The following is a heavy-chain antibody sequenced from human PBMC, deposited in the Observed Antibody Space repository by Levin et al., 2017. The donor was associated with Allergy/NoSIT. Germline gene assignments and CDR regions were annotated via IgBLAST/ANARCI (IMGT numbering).Heavy chain of an antibody. J-gene: IGHJ6*02. D-gene: IGHD2-15*01. Sequence: PEASVKVSCKASGYTFTTYYMHWVRQAPGQGLEWMGIINPSGSSTTYAQKFQDRVTMTRDTSMSTVYMELSSLRSEDTAVYYCARRCSGGSCYDYYGMDVWGQGTTVTVSS. CDR1: GYTFTTYY. CDR3: ARRCSGGSCYDYYGMDV. CDR2: INPSGSST. V-gene: IGHV1-46*01.